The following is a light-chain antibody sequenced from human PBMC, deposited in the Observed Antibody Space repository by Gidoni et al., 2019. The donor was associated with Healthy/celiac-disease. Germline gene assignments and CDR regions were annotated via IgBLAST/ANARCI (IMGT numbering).Light chain of an antibody. CDR2: AAS. J-gene: IGKJ4*01. CDR1: QGISSY. Sequence: IQLTQSPSSLSASVGDRVTITCRASQGISSYLAWYQQKPGKDPKLLIYAASTLQSGVPSRFSGSGSGTDVTLTISSLQHEDFATYYCQQLNSYLRTFGGGTKVEIK. V-gene: IGKV1-9*01. CDR3: QQLNSYLRT.